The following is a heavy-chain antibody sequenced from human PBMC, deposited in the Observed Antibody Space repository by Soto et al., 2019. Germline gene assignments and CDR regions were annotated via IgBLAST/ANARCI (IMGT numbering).Heavy chain of an antibody. J-gene: IGHJ4*02. Sequence: QVQLVQSGAEVKKPGASVKVSCKASGYTFTSYGISWVRQAPGQGLEWMGWISAYNGKTNYAQKLQGRVTMTTDTSTSTAYMELKSLRSDDTAVYYCARVEGIVLVPAATDVDYWGQGTLVTVSS. CDR3: ARVEGIVLVPAATDVDY. CDR1: GYTFTSYG. CDR2: ISAYNGKT. D-gene: IGHD2-2*01. V-gene: IGHV1-18*01.